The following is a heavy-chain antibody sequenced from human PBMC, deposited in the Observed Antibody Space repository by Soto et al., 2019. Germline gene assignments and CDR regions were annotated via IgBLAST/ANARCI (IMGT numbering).Heavy chain of an antibody. D-gene: IGHD2-15*01. J-gene: IGHJ3*02. V-gene: IGHV1-46*03. CDR1: GYTFAIYY. CDR3: ARDVVSTTGWAFDI. Sequence: QVQLVQSGTEVKKPGASVKVSCKTSGYTFAIYYIHWVRQAPGQGLEWMGIINPSGGGTNYAQKFQGRVTMTRDTSTSTLYMELSSLRSEDTAVCYCARDVVSTTGWAFDIWGQGTVVTVSS. CDR2: INPSGGGT.